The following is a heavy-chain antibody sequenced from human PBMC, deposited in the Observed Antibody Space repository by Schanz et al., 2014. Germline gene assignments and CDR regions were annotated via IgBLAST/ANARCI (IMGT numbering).Heavy chain of an antibody. D-gene: IGHD3-10*01. Sequence: VQLVESGGGLVQPGGSLRLSCAASGFSFSTHAMSWVRQAPGQGLEWVSGINTSGGSRYYAESVKGRFTISRDNSKNLVVLQMNSLRXXXXXXYYCTKEDATALWYFEHWGQGTLVTVSS. CDR3: TKEDATALWYFEH. J-gene: IGHJ4*02. CDR1: GFSFSTHA. CDR2: INTSGGSR. V-gene: IGHV3-23*04.